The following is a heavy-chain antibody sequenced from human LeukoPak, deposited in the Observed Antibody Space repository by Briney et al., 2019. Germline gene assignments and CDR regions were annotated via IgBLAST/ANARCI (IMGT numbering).Heavy chain of an antibody. J-gene: IGHJ4*02. CDR1: GFIVNSNY. Sequence: GGSLRLSCAASGFIVNSNYMTWVRQAPGKGLEWVSVIYSGGSTYYADSVRGRFTISRDNSKNTLYLQMNTLRAEDTAVYYCARGLQWLLDWGQGTLVTVSS. D-gene: IGHD3-3*01. V-gene: IGHV3-66*02. CDR3: ARGLQWLLD. CDR2: IYSGGST.